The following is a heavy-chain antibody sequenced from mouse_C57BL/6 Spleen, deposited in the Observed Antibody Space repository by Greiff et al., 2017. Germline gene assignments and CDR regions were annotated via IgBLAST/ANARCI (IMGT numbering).Heavy chain of an antibody. CDR1: GYTFTSYW. CDR3: ARGGGSSSMDY. D-gene: IGHD1-1*01. V-gene: IGHV1-69*01. J-gene: IGHJ4*01. Sequence: QVQLKQPGAELVMPGASVKLSCKASGYTFTSYWMHWVKQRPGQGLEWIGEIDPSARYTNYNQKFKGKSTLTVDKSSSTAYMQLSSLTTEDDAVYYCARGGGSSSMDYWGQGTSVTVSS. CDR2: IDPSARYT.